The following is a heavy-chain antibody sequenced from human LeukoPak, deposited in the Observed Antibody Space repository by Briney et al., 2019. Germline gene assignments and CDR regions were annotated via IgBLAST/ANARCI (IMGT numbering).Heavy chain of an antibody. CDR2: IYYSGST. Sequence: SETLSLTCTVSGGSISSSSYYWGWIRQPPGKGLEWIGSIYYSGSTYYNPSLKSRVTISVDTSKNQFSLKLSSVTAADTAVYYCARDSNVVRGVTHDYWGQGTLVTVSS. J-gene: IGHJ4*02. D-gene: IGHD3-10*01. CDR3: ARDSNVVRGVTHDY. V-gene: IGHV4-39*07. CDR1: GGSISSSSYY.